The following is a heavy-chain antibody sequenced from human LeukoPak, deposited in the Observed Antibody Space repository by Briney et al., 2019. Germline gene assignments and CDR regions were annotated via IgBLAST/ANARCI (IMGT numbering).Heavy chain of an antibody. CDR1: GFTFSSYA. CDR2: ISGSGGST. D-gene: IGHD5-18*01. J-gene: IGHJ4*02. V-gene: IGHV3-23*01. Sequence: PGGSLRLSCAASGFTFSSYAMSWVRQAPGKGLEWVSAISGSGGSTYYADSVKGRFTISRDNSKNTLYLQMNSLRAEDTAVYYCARDGRYSYGYDSPTGFDYWGQGTLVTVSS. CDR3: ARDGRYSYGYDSPTGFDY.